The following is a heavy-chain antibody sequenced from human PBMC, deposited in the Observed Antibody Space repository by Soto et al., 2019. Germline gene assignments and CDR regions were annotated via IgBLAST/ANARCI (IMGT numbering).Heavy chain of an antibody. J-gene: IGHJ4*02. CDR3: AKDSGPGYSSSWPPFDY. CDR2: ISYDGSNK. V-gene: IGHV3-30*18. CDR1: GFTFSSYG. Sequence: LRLSCAASGFTFSSYGMHWVRQAPGKGLEWVAVISYDGSNKYYADSVKGRFTISRDNSKNTLYLQMNSLRAEDTAVYYCAKDSGPGYSSSWPPFDYWGQGTLVTVSS. D-gene: IGHD6-13*01.